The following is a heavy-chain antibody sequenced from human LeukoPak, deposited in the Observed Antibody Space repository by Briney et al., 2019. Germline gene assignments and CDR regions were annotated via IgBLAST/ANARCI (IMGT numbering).Heavy chain of an antibody. CDR1: GGSFSGYY. Sequence: KPSETLSLTCAVYGGSFSGYYWSWIRQPPGKGLEWTGEINHSGSTNYNPSLKSRVTISVDTSKNQFSLKLSSVTAADTAVYYCARVFGYYDSSGYAYAFDIWGQGTMVTVSS. J-gene: IGHJ3*02. CDR2: INHSGST. V-gene: IGHV4-34*01. CDR3: ARVFGYYDSSGYAYAFDI. D-gene: IGHD3-22*01.